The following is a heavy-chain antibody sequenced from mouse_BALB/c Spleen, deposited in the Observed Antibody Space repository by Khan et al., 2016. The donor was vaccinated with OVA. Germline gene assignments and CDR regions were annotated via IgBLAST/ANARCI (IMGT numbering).Heavy chain of an antibody. V-gene: IGHV9-3-1*01. CDR3: SRSNDNYWFAY. CDR2: INTYTGGA. J-gene: IGHJ3*01. Sequence: QIQLVQSGPELKKPGETVKISCKASGYTLTNYGMNWVKQAPGKDLKWMGWINTYTGGATYADDFKGRFAFSLETSASTAYLQINNLKNEDTATYFCSRSNDNYWFAYWGQGTLVTVSA. D-gene: IGHD2-1*01. CDR1: GYTLTNYG.